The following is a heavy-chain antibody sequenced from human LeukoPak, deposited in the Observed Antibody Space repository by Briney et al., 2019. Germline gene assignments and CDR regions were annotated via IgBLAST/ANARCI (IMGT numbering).Heavy chain of an antibody. J-gene: IGHJ3*02. CDR3: ARHVGGSGAFDI. CDR1: GYTFTGYY. CDR2: INPNSGGT. Sequence: ASVKVSCKASGYTFTGYYMHWLRQAPGQGLEWMGWINPNSGGTNYAQKFQGRVTMTRDTSISTAYMELSRLRSDDTAVYYCARHVGGSGAFDIWGQGTMVTVSS. D-gene: IGHD3-16*01. V-gene: IGHV1-2*02.